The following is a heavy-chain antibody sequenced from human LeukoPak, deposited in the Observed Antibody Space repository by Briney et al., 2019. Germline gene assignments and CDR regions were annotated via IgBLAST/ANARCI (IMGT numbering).Heavy chain of an antibody. CDR1: GFTFSSYG. D-gene: IGHD3-10*01. Sequence: GSLRLSCAASGFTFSSYGMSWVRQAPGKGLEWVSAISGSGGSTYYADSVKGRFTISRDNSKNTLYLQMNSLRAEDTAVYYCATVPSNYYGSGSDGVYWGQGTLVTVSS. V-gene: IGHV3-23*01. CDR3: ATVPSNYYGSGSDGVY. CDR2: ISGSGGST. J-gene: IGHJ4*02.